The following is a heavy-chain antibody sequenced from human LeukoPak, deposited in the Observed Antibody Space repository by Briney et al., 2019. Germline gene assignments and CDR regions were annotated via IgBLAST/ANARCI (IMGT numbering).Heavy chain of an antibody. CDR2: IDDSGNT. CDR3: ARSDYHNSGSHTVFDAFDI. D-gene: IGHD3-10*01. V-gene: IGHV4-59*01. J-gene: IGHJ3*02. CDR1: GGSISRYY. Sequence: SETLSLTCTVSGGSISRYYWSWIRRPPGKGLEWIGYIDDSGNTNYNPSLKSQVTISVDKSKNQFSLKLSFVTAADTAMYYCARSDYHNSGSHTVFDAFDIWGQGTRITVSS.